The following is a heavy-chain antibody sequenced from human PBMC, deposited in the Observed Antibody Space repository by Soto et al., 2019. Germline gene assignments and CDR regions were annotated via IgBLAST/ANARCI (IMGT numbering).Heavy chain of an antibody. CDR3: ARDNGEQQLMNYYYGVDV. J-gene: IGHJ6*02. Sequence: SETLSLTCTVSGGSISSGDYYWSWIRQHPGKGLEWIGYIHYSGSTYYNPSLKSRVTISVDTSKNQFSLKLRSVTAADTAVYYCARDNGEQQLMNYYYGVDVWGQGSTVTVSS. CDR2: IHYSGST. V-gene: IGHV4-31*03. CDR1: GGSISSGDYY. D-gene: IGHD6-13*01.